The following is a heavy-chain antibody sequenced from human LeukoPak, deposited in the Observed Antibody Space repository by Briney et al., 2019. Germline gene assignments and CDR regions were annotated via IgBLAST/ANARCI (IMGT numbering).Heavy chain of an antibody. V-gene: IGHV3-23*01. CDR2: ISGSGAAT. Sequence: GGSLRLSCAASGLTFSNYAMSWVRQAPGKGLEWVSAISGSGAATFNADSVKGRFTISRDNSKNTLYLQMNSLRAEDTAVYYCAKDLSSGWYPYYFDFWGRGTLVTVSS. CDR1: GLTFSNYA. J-gene: IGHJ4*02. CDR3: AKDLSSGWYPYYFDF. D-gene: IGHD6-19*01.